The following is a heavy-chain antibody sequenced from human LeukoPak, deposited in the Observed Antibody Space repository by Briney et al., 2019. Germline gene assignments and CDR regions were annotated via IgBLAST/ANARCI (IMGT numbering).Heavy chain of an antibody. CDR1: GGSISSGGYS. CDR3: ARVDCTNGVCYKGGAFDI. D-gene: IGHD2-8*01. CDR2: IYYSGST. V-gene: IGHV4-30-4*07. J-gene: IGHJ3*02. Sequence: SETLSLTCAVSGGSISSGGYSWSWIRQPPGKGLEWIGYIYYSGSTYYNPSLKSRVTISVDTSKNQFSLKLSSVTAADTAVYYCARVDCTNGVCYKGGAFDIWGQGTMVTVSS.